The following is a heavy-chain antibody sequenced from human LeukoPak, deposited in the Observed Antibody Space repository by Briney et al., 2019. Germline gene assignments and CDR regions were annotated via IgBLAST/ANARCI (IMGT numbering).Heavy chain of an antibody. D-gene: IGHD6-19*01. J-gene: IGHJ5*02. CDR2: ISGSGGST. CDR3: ARGWLAPVSGWFDP. V-gene: IGHV3-23*01. CDR1: GFTFSSYA. Sequence: GGSLRLSCAASGFTFSSYAMSWVRQAPGKGLEWVSAISGSGGSTYYADSVKGRFTISRDNSKNTLYLQMNSLGAEDTAVYYCARGWLAPVSGWFDPWGQGTLVTVSS.